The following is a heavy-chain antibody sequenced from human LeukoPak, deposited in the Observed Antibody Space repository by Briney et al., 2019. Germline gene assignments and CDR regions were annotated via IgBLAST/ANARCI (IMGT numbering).Heavy chain of an antibody. CDR2: IIPIFGTA. CDR3: ARASDSSGQWGSSYYGMDV. CDR1: GGTFSSYA. Sequence: SVKVSCMASGGTFSSYAISWVRQPPGQGLEWMGGIIPIFGTANYAQKFQGRVTITADESTSTAYMELSSLRSEDTAVYYCARASDSSGQWGSSYYGMDVWGQGTPVTDSS. D-gene: IGHD3-22*01. V-gene: IGHV1-69*13. J-gene: IGHJ6*02.